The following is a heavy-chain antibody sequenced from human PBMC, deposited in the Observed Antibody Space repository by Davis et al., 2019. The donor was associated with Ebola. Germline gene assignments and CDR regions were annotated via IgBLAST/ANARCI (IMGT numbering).Heavy chain of an antibody. V-gene: IGHV3-49*04. J-gene: IGHJ6*02. D-gene: IGHD3-16*01. CDR3: TRDRLMGGMDV. Sequence: PGGSLRLSCTASGFTFGDYAMSWVRQAPGKGLEWVGFIRSKAYGGTTEYAASVKGRFTISRDDSKSIAYLQMNSLKTEDTAVYYCTRDRLMGGMDVWGQGTTVTVSS. CDR1: GFTFGDYA. CDR2: IRSKAYGGTT.